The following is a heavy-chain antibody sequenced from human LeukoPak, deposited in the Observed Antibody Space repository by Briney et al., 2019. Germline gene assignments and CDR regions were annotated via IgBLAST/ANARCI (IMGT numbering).Heavy chain of an antibody. CDR2: INPNSGGT. CDR1: GYTFTGYY. D-gene: IGHD3-10*01. Sequence: ASVKVSCKASGYTFTGYYMHWVRQAPGQGLEWMGWINPNSGGTSYAQKFQGRVTMTRDTSISTVYMELSRLRSDDTAIYYCARVGPITTVRGVATFDNWGQGTLVTVSS. CDR3: ARVGPITTVRGVATFDN. J-gene: IGHJ4*02. V-gene: IGHV1-2*02.